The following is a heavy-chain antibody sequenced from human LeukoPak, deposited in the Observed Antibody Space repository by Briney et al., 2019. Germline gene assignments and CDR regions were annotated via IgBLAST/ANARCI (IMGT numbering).Heavy chain of an antibody. V-gene: IGHV4-31*03. CDR2: IYYSGST. J-gene: IGHJ6*02. Sequence: PSETLSLTCTVSGGSISSGGYYWSGIRQHPGKGLEWIGYIYYSGSTYYNPSLKSRVTISVDTSKNQFSLKLSSVTAADTAVYYFARDYTVAGTSIYYYYGMYVWGQGTTVTVSS. CDR3: ARDYTVAGTSIYYYYGMYV. CDR1: GGSISSGGYY. D-gene: IGHD6-19*01.